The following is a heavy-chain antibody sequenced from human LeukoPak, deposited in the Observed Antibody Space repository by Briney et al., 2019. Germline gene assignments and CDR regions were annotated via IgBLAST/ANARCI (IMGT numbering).Heavy chain of an antibody. CDR2: ISSSSSNK. D-gene: IGHD3-10*01. CDR1: GFTFSSYS. Sequence: PGGSLRLSCAASGFTFSSYSMNWVRQAPGKGLEWVSSISSSSSNKYYADSVKARFTISRDNSKNSLYLQMNSLRAEDTAVYYCARGPMVRGPDYWGQGTLVTVSS. J-gene: IGHJ4*02. CDR3: ARGPMVRGPDY. V-gene: IGHV3-21*01.